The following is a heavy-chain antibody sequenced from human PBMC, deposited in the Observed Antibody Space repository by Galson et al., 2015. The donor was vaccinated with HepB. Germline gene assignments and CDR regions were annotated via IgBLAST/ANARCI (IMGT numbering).Heavy chain of an antibody. J-gene: IGHJ4*02. CDR2: IKSKTDGGTT. CDR1: GVAFSNAW. Sequence: SLRLSSVAYGVAFSNAWLRWAGQAPGEGLGWVGRIKSKTDGGTTDYAVPVKGRFTISRDDAKNTLYLQMNSLKTEDTAVYYCTTEGDSSGYSFDYWGQGTLVTVSS. D-gene: IGHD3-22*01. CDR3: TTEGDSSGYSFDY. V-gene: IGHV3-15*01.